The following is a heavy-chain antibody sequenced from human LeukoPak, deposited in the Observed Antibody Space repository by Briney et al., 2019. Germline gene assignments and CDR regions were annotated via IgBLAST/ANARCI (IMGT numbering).Heavy chain of an antibody. D-gene: IGHD6-13*01. V-gene: IGHV1-2*02. J-gene: IGHJ5*02. CDR3: ARDGEAAAVTNWFDP. Sequence: ASVRVSCKASGYTFTDYYMHWVRQAPGQGLEWMGWINPNSGATNYAQKFQGRVTMTRDTSITTAYMELSRLTSDDTAVYFCARDGEAAAVTNWFDPWGQGNLVAVSS. CDR1: GYTFTDYY. CDR2: INPNSGAT.